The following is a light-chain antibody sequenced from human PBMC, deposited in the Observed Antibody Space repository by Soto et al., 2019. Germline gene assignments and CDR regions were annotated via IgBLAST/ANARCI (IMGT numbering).Light chain of an antibody. V-gene: IGKV3-20*01. CDR1: QIFTTSY. CDR3: QQYGGSPPYT. J-gene: IGKJ2*01. CDR2: GAS. Sequence: EIVLTRSPGTLSLSPGDRATLSCRASQIFTTSYLVWYQQKPGQAPRLLIHGASSRAAGIPDRFSGSGSGTDFTLTIIRLEHEDVAVYYCQQYGGSPPYTFGQGTKLEIK.